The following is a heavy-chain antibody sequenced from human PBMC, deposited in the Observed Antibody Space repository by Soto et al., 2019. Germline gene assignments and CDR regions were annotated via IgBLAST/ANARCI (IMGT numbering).Heavy chain of an antibody. D-gene: IGHD3-10*01. CDR2: IYSNGNT. V-gene: IGHV4-4*08. CDR1: GGSISNSY. J-gene: IGHJ2*01. CDR3: ARLQITMVRGVIPWYFDL. Sequence: SETLSLTCGVSGGSISNSYWSWIRQSPGKGLEWIGYIYSNGNTNYNPSLNSRLTISIDPSKNQFSLKLSSVTAADTAVYYCARLQITMVRGVIPWYFDLWGRGTLVTVSS.